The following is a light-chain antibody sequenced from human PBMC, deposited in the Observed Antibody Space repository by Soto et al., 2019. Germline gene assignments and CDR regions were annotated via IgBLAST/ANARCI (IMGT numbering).Light chain of an antibody. CDR2: ATS. CDR3: QQGSSFPRT. J-gene: IGKJ3*01. Sequence: DIQLTQSPSSVSASVGDRVTITCRASQGISNWLAWYQQRPGRAPKLLVYATSTLQTGVPPRFSGHGSGTNFTLAVSSLQPEDFATYYYQQGSSFPRTFGPGTKVDI. CDR1: QGISNW. V-gene: IGKV1-12*01.